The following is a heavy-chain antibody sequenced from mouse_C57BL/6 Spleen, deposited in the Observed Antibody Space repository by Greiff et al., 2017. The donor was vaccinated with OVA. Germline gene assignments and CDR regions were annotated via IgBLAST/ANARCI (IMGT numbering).Heavy chain of an antibody. J-gene: IGHJ2*01. CDR1: GYTFTSYW. CDR2: IYPGSGST. V-gene: IGHV1-55*01. CDR3: ARYPYYYGSSYYFDY. Sequence: QVQLQQPGAELVKPGASVKMSCKASGYTFTSYWITWVKQRPGQGLEWIGDIYPGSGSTNYNEKFKSKATLTVDTSSSTAYMQLSSLTSEDSAVYYCARYPYYYGSSYYFDYWGQGTTLTVSS. D-gene: IGHD1-1*01.